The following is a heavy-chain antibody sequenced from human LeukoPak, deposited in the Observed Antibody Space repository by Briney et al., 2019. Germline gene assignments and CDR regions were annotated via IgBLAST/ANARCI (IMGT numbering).Heavy chain of an antibody. D-gene: IGHD1-26*01. Sequence: SGGSLRLSCAASGFTFSSYAMHWVRQAPGKGLEWVAVISYDGSNKYYADSVKGRFTISRDNSKNTRYLQMNSLRAEDTAVYYCVRAKRGSYDYWGQGTLVTVSS. CDR2: ISYDGSNK. V-gene: IGHV3-30*01. CDR3: VRAKRGSYDY. CDR1: GFTFSSYA. J-gene: IGHJ4*02.